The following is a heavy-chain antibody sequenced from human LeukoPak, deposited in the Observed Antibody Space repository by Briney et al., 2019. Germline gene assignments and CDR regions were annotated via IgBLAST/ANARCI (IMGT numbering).Heavy chain of an antibody. Sequence: GGSLRLSCAASGFTFSSYSMNWVRQAPGKGLEWASSISSSSSYIYCADSVKGRFTISRDNAKNSLYLQMNSLRAEDTAVYYCARDSYYYGSGSTDDDAFDIWGQGTMVTVSS. CDR1: GFTFSSYS. V-gene: IGHV3-21*01. D-gene: IGHD3-10*01. CDR2: ISSSSSYI. CDR3: ARDSYYYGSGSTDDDAFDI. J-gene: IGHJ3*02.